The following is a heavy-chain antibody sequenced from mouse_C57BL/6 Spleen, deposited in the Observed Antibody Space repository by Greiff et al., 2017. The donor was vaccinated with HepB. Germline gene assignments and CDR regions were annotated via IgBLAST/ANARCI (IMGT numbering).Heavy chain of an antibody. CDR2: IDPNSGGT. V-gene: IGHV1-72*01. Sequence: QVQLKQPGAELVKPGASVKLSCKASGYTFTSYWMHWVKQRPGRGLEWIGRIDPNSGGTKYNEKFKSKATLTVDKPSSTAYMQLSSLTSEDSAVYYCAKSPYYYGSSFYAMDYWGQGTSVTVSS. CDR1: GYTFTSYW. D-gene: IGHD1-1*01. CDR3: AKSPYYYGSSFYAMDY. J-gene: IGHJ4*01.